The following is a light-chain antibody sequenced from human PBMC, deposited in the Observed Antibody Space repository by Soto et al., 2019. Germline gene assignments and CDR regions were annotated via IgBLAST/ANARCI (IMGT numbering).Light chain of an antibody. CDR1: QGIGRW. V-gene: IGKV1D-12*01. CDR2: AAS. CDR3: QQANSFPPT. Sequence: DIQMTQSPSSVSASVGDRVTITGRASQGIGRWLAWYQQKPGKAPKLLIYAASSLQSGVPSRFSGSGSGTDFTLTISSLQPEDFATYHCQQANSFPPTFGGGTKVEIQ. J-gene: IGKJ4*01.